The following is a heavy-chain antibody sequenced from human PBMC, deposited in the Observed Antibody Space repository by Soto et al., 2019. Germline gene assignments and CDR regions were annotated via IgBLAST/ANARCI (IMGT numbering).Heavy chain of an antibody. V-gene: IGHV2-5*01. J-gene: IGHJ6*03. CDR3: AHTGITETTAYYYYYMDV. D-gene: IGHD1-7*01. Sequence: QITLEESGPTLVKPTRTLTLTCTFSGFSLSTSGVGVGCIRQPPGKALEWLALIYWNDDKRYSPSLRSRLTSTNDPSKNQLVLTMTNMDPVDTATYYCAHTGITETTAYYYYYMDVWGKGTKVTVSS. CDR2: IYWNDDK. CDR1: GFSLSTSGVG.